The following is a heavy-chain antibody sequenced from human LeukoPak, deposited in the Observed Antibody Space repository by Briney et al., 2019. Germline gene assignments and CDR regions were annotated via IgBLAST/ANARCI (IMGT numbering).Heavy chain of an antibody. D-gene: IGHD3-22*01. CDR1: GGTFSSYA. V-gene: IGHV1-69*13. CDR3: ARDHSPTYYYDSSGYYYVAFDY. J-gene: IGHJ4*02. Sequence: SVKVSCKASGGTFSSYAISWVRQAPGQGLEWMGGIIPIFGTANYAQKFQGRVTITADESTSTAYMELSSLRSGDTAVYYCARDHSPTYYYDSSGYYYVAFDYWGQGTLVTVSS. CDR2: IIPIFGTA.